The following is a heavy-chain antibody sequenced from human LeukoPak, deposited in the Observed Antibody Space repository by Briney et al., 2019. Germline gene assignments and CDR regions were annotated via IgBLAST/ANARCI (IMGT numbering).Heavy chain of an antibody. D-gene: IGHD6-19*01. CDR3: ARDLSSGWSNFDY. CDR1: GYTFTSYA. J-gene: IGHJ4*02. V-gene: IGHV1-3*01. Sequence: ASVKVSCKASGYTFTSYAMHWVRQAPGQRREWMGWINAGNGNTKYSQKFQGRVTITRDTSASTAYMELSSLRSEDTAVYYCARDLSSGWSNFDYWGQGTLVTVSS. CDR2: INAGNGNT.